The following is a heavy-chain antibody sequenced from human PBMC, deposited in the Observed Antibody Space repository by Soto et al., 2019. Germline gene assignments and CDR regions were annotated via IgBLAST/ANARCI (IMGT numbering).Heavy chain of an antibody. J-gene: IGHJ4*02. D-gene: IGHD5-12*01. V-gene: IGHV3-23*01. CDR3: AKDYRPSGYHFDY. Sequence: SLRLSCAASGFTFSSDAMSWVRQAPGKGLEWVSAISGSGGSTYYADSVKGRFTISRDNSKNTLYLQMNSLRAEDTAVYYCAKDYRPSGYHFDYWGQGTLVTVSS. CDR1: GFTFSSDA. CDR2: ISGSGGST.